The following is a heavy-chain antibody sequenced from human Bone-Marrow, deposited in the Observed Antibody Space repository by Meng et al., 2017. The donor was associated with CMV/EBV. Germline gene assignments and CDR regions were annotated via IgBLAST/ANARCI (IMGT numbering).Heavy chain of an antibody. CDR3: ARVWGGDNWFDP. CDR2: MLCGGST. Sequence: SETLSLTCTVSRGSISSSSHYWGWVRQAPGKGLEWIGSMLCGGSTLYNPSLKSRVSISIDVSKNQFSLSLSSMTAADTAVYYCARVWGGDNWFDPWGQGILVTLSS. CDR1: RGSISSSSHY. V-gene: IGHV4-39*07. D-gene: IGHD3-16*01. J-gene: IGHJ5*02.